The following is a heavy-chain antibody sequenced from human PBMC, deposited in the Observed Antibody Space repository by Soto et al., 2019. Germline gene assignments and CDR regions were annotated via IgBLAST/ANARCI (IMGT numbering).Heavy chain of an antibody. CDR3: ARGSLGPDY. D-gene: IGHD1-26*01. V-gene: IGHV4-4*07. CDR1: SGSLSNYY. CDR2: VFPTGNT. J-gene: IGHJ4*02. Sequence: QVQLQESGPGLVKPSETLSLTCTVSSGSLSNYYWSWIRQPAGKGLEWIGRVFPTGNTTYNPSLKSRVTMSVDTSKNQFYLKLNSVTAADTAVYYCARGSLGPDYWGQGTLVTVSS.